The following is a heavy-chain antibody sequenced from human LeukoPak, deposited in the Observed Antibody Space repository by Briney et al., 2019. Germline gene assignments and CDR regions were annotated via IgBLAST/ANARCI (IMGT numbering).Heavy chain of an antibody. CDR1: GFTFSRYG. CDR3: AKDKLGAGDIVVVPAAPPPWDAFDI. D-gene: IGHD2-2*01. Sequence: QTGGSLRLSCAASGFTFSRYGMHWVRQAPGKGLEWVAFIRYDGSNKYYADSVKGRFTISRDNSKNTLYLQMNSLRAEDTALYYCAKDKLGAGDIVVVPAAPPPWDAFDIWGQGTMVTVS. J-gene: IGHJ3*02. V-gene: IGHV3-30*02. CDR2: IRYDGSNK.